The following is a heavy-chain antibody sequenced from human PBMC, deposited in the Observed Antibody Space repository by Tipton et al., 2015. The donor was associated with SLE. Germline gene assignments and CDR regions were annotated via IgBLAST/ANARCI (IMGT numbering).Heavy chain of an antibody. V-gene: IGHV3-74*01. D-gene: IGHD3-10*01. J-gene: IGHJ3*02. Sequence: SLRLSCAASGFTFMNYWMYWVRQAPGKGLVWVSRLNSDETSTGYADFVKGRFTISRDNGKNTAYLQMNSLRAEDTAVYYCARARSGVGSGFDIWGRGTKVTVSS. CDR2: LNSDETST. CDR1: GFTFMNYW. CDR3: ARARSGVGSGFDI.